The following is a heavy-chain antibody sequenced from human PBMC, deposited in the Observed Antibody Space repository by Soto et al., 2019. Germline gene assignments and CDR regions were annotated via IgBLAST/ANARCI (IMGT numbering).Heavy chain of an antibody. CDR3: ARESEDLTANFDY. J-gene: IGHJ4*02. CDR1: GFTFTRYS. Sequence: GGSLRLSCAASGFTFTRYSMNWVRQAPGKGLEWVSSISSTTNYIYYGDSMKGRFTISRDNAKNSLYLEMNSLRAEDTAVYYCARESEDLTANFDYWGQGTLVTVSS. CDR2: ISSTTNYI. V-gene: IGHV3-21*06.